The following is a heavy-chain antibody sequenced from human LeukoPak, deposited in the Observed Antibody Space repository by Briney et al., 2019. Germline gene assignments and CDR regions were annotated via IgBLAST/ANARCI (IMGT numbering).Heavy chain of an antibody. J-gene: IGHJ4*02. D-gene: IGHD1-26*01. V-gene: IGHV1-2*02. CDR1: GYTFTDYY. CDR2: INPNSGGT. CDR3: ARVGGSYDY. Sequence: GASVKVSCKASGYTFTDYYIHWMWQASGQGLEWMGWINPNSGGTNYAQKFQGRVTMTRDTSISTAYMELSRLRSDDTAVYYCARVGGSYDYWGQGTLVTVSS.